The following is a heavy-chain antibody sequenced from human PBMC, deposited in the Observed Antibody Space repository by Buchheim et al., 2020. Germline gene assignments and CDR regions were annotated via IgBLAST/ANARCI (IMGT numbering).Heavy chain of an antibody. J-gene: IGHJ4*02. Sequence: EVQLVESGGGFVQPGGSLRLSCAASGFTFNKYEMNWVRQAPGKGLQWVSYISSSGTSIYYADSVKGRFTLSRDNAKNSLYLQMNSLRAEDAAVYYCARSYYDSSGYAYFDYLGQGTL. CDR2: ISSSGTSI. CDR3: ARSYYDSSGYAYFDY. V-gene: IGHV3-48*03. CDR1: GFTFNKYE. D-gene: IGHD3-22*01.